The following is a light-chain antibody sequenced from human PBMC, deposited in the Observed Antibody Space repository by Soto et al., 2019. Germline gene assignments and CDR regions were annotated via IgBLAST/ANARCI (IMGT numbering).Light chain of an antibody. Sequence: QSALTQPASVSGSPGQSITISCTGTSSDVGGYNYVSWYQQHPGKAPKLMIYDVSKRPSGVPDRFSGSKSGNTASLTISGLQAEDEADYYCCSYAGSYTPFGGGTKLTVL. CDR3: CSYAGSYTP. J-gene: IGLJ3*02. V-gene: IGLV2-11*01. CDR2: DVS. CDR1: SSDVGGYNY.